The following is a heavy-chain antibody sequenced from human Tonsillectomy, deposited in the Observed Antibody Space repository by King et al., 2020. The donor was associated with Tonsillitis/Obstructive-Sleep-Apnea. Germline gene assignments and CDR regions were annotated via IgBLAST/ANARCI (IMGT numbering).Heavy chain of an antibody. V-gene: IGHV3-66*01. D-gene: IGHD5-18*01. CDR3: ARGLWIQLWHPFDP. CDR2: IYSGGST. J-gene: IGHJ5*02. Sequence: VQLVESGGGLGQPGGSLRLSCAASGFTVNRNYMSWVRQAPGKGLEWVSVIYSGGSTTYADSVKGRFTIARDNAKNTLYLQMNSLRAEDTAVYYCARGLWIQLWHPFDPWGQGTLVTVSS. CDR1: GFTVNRNY.